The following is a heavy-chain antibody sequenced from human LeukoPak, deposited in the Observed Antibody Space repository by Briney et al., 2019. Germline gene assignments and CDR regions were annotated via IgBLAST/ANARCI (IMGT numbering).Heavy chain of an antibody. CDR2: INTDGSST. CDR3: AKGIAVLPSVRDYYMYV. V-gene: IGHV3-74*01. D-gene: IGHD2-2*01. J-gene: IGHJ6*03. CDR1: GFTFSSYW. Sequence: GGSLRLSCAASGFTFSSYWMHWVRQAPGKGLVWVSRINTDGSSTSYADSVKGRFTISRDNSKNTLYLQVNILRAEDTAVYYCAKGIAVLPSVRDYYMYVWGKGTTVTVSS.